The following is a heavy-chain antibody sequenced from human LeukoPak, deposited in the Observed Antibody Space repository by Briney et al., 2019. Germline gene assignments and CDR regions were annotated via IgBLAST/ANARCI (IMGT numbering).Heavy chain of an antibody. Sequence: PGESRRLSWAASGFTFSSYWMHWVRQAPGKGLVWVSRINSDGTSTSHADSVKGRLTISRDNAKNTLYLQMNSLRVEDKAVYYCARTSTGNAIDMWGQGTMVTVSS. V-gene: IGHV3-74*01. J-gene: IGHJ3*02. CDR3: ARTSTGNAIDM. D-gene: IGHD1-1*01. CDR1: GFTFSSYW. CDR2: INSDGTST.